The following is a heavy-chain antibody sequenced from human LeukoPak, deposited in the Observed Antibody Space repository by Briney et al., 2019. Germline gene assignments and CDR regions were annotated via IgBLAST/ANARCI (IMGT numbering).Heavy chain of an antibody. V-gene: IGHV5-51*01. J-gene: IGHJ4*02. CDR2: IYPGDSDT. CDR3: ARHGSDYDRSGLPADY. Sequence: GESLKISCKGSGYSFTSYWIGWVRQMPGKGLEWMGIIYPGDSDTRYSPSFQGQVTISADKSISTAYLQWSSLKASDTAMYYCARHGSDYDRSGLPADYWGQGTLVTVSS. D-gene: IGHD3-22*01. CDR1: GYSFTSYW.